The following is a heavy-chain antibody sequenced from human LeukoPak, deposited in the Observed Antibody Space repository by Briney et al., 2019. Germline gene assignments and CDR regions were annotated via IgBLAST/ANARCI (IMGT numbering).Heavy chain of an antibody. CDR1: GGSISSYY. V-gene: IGHV4-59*01. CDR3: ARARKYYYDSSGYLDAFDI. CDR2: IYYSGST. D-gene: IGHD3-22*01. J-gene: IGHJ3*02. Sequence: SETLSLTCTVSGGSISSYYWSWIRQPPGKGLEWIGYIYYSGSTNYNPSRKSRVTISVDTSKNQFSLKLSSVTAADTAVYYCARARKYYYDSSGYLDAFDIWGQGTMVTVSS.